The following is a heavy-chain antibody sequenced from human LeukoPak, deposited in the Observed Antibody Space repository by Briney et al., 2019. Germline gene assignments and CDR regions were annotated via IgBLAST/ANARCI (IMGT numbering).Heavy chain of an antibody. CDR2: ISSSSSYT. Sequence: GGSLRPSRAASGFTFSDYYMSWIRQAPGKGLEWVSYISSSSSYTNYADSVKGRFTISRDNAKNSLYLQMNSLRAEDTAVYYCARRSWFGEYYFDYWGQGSQLTVSS. V-gene: IGHV3-11*03. CDR1: GFTFSDYY. J-gene: IGHJ4*02. D-gene: IGHD3-10*01. CDR3: ARRSWFGEYYFDY.